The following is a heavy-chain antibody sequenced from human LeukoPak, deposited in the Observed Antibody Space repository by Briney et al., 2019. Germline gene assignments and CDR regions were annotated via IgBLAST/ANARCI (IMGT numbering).Heavy chain of an antibody. V-gene: IGHV3-48*04. Sequence: GGSLRLSCAASGFTFSSYAMSWVRQAPGKGLEGVSYISSSSSTIYYADSVKGRFTISRDNAKNSLYLQMNSLRAEDTAVYYCARGDYGDYATKLDYWGQGTLVTVSS. J-gene: IGHJ4*02. D-gene: IGHD4-17*01. CDR1: GFTFSSYA. CDR3: ARGDYGDYATKLDY. CDR2: ISSSSSTI.